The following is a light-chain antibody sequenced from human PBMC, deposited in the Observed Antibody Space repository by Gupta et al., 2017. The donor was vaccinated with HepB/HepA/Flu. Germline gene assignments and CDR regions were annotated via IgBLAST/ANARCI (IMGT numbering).Light chain of an antibody. J-gene: IGLJ2*01. CDR2: DVN. Sequence: QSALTQPRSVSGSPGRSVPLPCTGTSNNVGGYNYVSWYKQYPGKAPKLMICDVNKRPSGIPDRFSGSKSGNTASLTISGLQTEDEADYYCCSYAGTHVVFGGGTKLTVL. V-gene: IGLV2-11*01. CDR1: SNNVGGYNY. CDR3: CSYAGTHVV.